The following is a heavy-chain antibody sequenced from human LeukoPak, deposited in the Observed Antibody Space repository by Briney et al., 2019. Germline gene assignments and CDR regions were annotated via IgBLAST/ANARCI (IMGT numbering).Heavy chain of an antibody. Sequence: GGSLRLSCAAPGFMFSHSGMTWVRQTPGKGLEWGSGISESGGATYYAGSAKGRFTISRDNSKNTLYLQMNSLRSDDTAVYYCATVGVGWVAFEYWGQGALVTVSS. V-gene: IGHV3-23*01. CDR2: ISESGGAT. D-gene: IGHD3-16*01. CDR1: GFMFSHSG. CDR3: ATVGVGWVAFEY. J-gene: IGHJ4*02.